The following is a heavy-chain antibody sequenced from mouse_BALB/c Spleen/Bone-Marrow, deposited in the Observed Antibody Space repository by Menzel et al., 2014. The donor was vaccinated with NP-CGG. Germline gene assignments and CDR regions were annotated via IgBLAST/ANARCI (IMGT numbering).Heavy chain of an antibody. D-gene: IGHD2-2*01. J-gene: IGHJ3*01. CDR1: GYTFTDYA. V-gene: IGHV1-67*01. CDR2: ISTYSGNT. Sequence: QVQLQQPGPELVRPGVSVKISCKGSGYTFTDYAMHWVMQSRAKSLEWIGVISTYSGNTNYNQKFKGKATVTVDKSSSTAYMELARLTSEDSAIYYCARSGYGYDWFAYWGQGTLVTVSA. CDR3: ARSGYGYDWFAY.